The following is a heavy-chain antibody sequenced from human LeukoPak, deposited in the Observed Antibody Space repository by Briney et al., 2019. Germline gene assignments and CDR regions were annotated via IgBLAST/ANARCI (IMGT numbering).Heavy chain of an antibody. CDR2: IYYSGST. V-gene: IGHV4-59*12. Sequence: SSETLSLTCTVSGVSISGNYWSWIRQPPGKGLEWIGYIYYSGSTNYNPSLKSRVTISVDTSKNQFFLKLSSVTAADTAVYYCARVLAAAGNNWFDPWGQGTLVTVSS. J-gene: IGHJ5*02. CDR1: GVSISGNY. CDR3: ARVLAAAGNNWFDP. D-gene: IGHD6-13*01.